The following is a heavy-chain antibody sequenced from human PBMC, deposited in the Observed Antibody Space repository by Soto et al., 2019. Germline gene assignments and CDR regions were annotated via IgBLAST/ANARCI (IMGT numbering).Heavy chain of an antibody. D-gene: IGHD6-19*01. CDR3: ARLRPGAVAGRGSGY. CDR1: GFTFSSYA. Sequence: EVQLLESGGGLVQPGGSLTLSCPTSGFTFSSYAMSWVRQAPGKGLEWVSTISGSGGSTYYTDSVKGRFTISRDNSKNILYLQMNSLRVEDTALYYCARLRPGAVAGRGSGYWGQGTLVAVSS. CDR2: ISGSGGST. J-gene: IGHJ4*02. V-gene: IGHV3-23*01.